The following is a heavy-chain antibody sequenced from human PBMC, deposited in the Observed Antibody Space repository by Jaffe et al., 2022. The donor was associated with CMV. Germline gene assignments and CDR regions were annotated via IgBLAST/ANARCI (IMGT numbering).Heavy chain of an antibody. D-gene: IGHD5-18*01. CDR2: IYPGDSDT. Sequence: EVQLVQSGAEVKKPGESLKISCKGSGYSFTSYWIGWVRQMPGKGLEWMGIIYPGDSDTRYSPSFQGQVTISADKSISTAYLQWSSLKASDTAMYYCARHRPDTAMVEDWFDPWGQGTLVTVSS. CDR1: GYSFTSYW. J-gene: IGHJ5*02. V-gene: IGHV5-51*01. CDR3: ARHRPDTAMVEDWFDP.